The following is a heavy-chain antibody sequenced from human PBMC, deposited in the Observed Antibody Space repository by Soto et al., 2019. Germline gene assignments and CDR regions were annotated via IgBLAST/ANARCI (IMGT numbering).Heavy chain of an antibody. CDR1: GGSISSYY. Sequence: KPSETLSLTCTVSGGSISSYYWSWIRQPPGKGLEWIGYIYYSGSTNYNPSLKSRVTISVDTSKNQFSLKLSSVTAADTAVYYCARDYIAVAGTNYYYYGMDVWGQGTTVTVSS. CDR2: IYYSGST. J-gene: IGHJ6*02. D-gene: IGHD6-19*01. V-gene: IGHV4-59*01. CDR3: ARDYIAVAGTNYYYYGMDV.